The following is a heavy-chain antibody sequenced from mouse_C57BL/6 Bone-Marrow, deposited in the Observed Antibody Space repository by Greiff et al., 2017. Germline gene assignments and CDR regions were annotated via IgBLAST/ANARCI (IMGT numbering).Heavy chain of an antibody. J-gene: IGHJ2*01. D-gene: IGHD1-1*01. CDR2: IDPENGDT. Sequence: VQLKESGAELVRPGASVKLSCTASGFNIKDDYMHWVKQRPEQGLEWIGWIDPENGDTEYASKFQGKATITADTSSNTAYLQLSRLTSEDTAVYYCTNYYGSSDYWGQGTTLTVSS. CDR3: TNYYGSSDY. CDR1: GFNIKDDY. V-gene: IGHV14-4*01.